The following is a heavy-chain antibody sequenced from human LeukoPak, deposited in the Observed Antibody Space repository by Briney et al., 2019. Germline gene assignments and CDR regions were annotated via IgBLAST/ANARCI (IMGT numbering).Heavy chain of an antibody. CDR2: ISAYNGNT. J-gene: IGHJ4*02. D-gene: IGHD2-2*01. V-gene: IGHV1-18*01. CDR1: GYTFTSYG. CDR3: ARDADIVVVPAAPFDY. Sequence: GASVKVSCTASGYTFTSYGISWVRQAPGQGLEWMGWISAYNGNTSYAQKLQGRVTMTTDTSTSSAYMELRSLRSDDTAVYYCARDADIVVVPAAPFDYWGQGTLVTVSS.